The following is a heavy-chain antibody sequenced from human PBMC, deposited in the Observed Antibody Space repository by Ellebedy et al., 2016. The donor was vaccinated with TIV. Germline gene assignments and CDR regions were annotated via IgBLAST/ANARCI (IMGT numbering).Heavy chain of an antibody. CDR2: IRQEGDEI. J-gene: IGHJ5*02. Sequence: PGGSLRLSCAASGFNFRSYWMTWVRQAPGKGLEWVAKIRQEGDEIYYVESVKGRFTISRDNAKNSLFLQMNSLRVEDTAVYYCARRASYGDYAVQVIPWFDPWGQGTLVTVSS. CDR3: ARRASYGDYAVQVIPWFDP. CDR1: GFNFRSYW. V-gene: IGHV3-7*01. D-gene: IGHD4-17*01.